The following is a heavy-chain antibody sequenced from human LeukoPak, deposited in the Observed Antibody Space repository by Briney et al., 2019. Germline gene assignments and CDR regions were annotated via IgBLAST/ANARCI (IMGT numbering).Heavy chain of an antibody. Sequence: ASLKVSCTASGYTFVNYGINWVRQAPGQGLEWLGWISAYNGNTNYAQKYQGRVTMTTDTSTSTAYMELRSLRSDDTAVYYCARDMITFGGVIGYSGYWGQGTLVTVSS. CDR2: ISAYNGNT. CDR3: ARDMITFGGVIGYSGY. J-gene: IGHJ4*02. V-gene: IGHV1-18*01. D-gene: IGHD3-16*02. CDR1: GYTFVNYG.